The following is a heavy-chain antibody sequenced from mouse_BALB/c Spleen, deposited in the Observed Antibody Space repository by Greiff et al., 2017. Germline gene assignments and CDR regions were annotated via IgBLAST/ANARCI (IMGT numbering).Heavy chain of an antibody. V-gene: IGHV1-15*01. CDR2: IDPETGGT. J-gene: IGHJ3*01. Sequence: VQLQQSGAELAKPGASVKMSCKASGYTFTDYEMHWVKQTPVHGLEWIGAIDPETGGTAYNQKFKGKATLTADKSSSTAYMELRSLTSEDSAVYYCTRSGFAYWGQGTLVTVSA. CDR1: GYTFTDYE. CDR3: TRSGFAY.